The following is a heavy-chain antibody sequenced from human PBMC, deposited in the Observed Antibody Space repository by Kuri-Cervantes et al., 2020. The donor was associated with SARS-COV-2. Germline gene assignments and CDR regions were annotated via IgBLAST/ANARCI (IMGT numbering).Heavy chain of an antibody. J-gene: IGHJ6*02. V-gene: IGHV6-1*01. D-gene: IGHD6-13*01. CDR1: GDSVSSDSAA. CDR3: ARHVASSAAGTSYYYYGMDV. Sequence: LRLSCAISGDSVSSDSAAWNWIRQSPSRGLEWLGRTYYRSQWYNDYAVSVKSRITINPDTSKNQFSLKLSSVTAADTAVYYCARHVASSAAGTSYYYYGMDVWGQGTMVTVSS. CDR2: TYYRSQWYN.